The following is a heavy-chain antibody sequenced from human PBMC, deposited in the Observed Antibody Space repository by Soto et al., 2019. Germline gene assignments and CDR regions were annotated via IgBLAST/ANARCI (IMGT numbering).Heavy chain of an antibody. CDR2: ISYDGSNK. Sequence: QVQLVESGGGVVQPGRSLRLSCAASGFTFSSYAMHWVRQAPGKGLEWVAVISYDGSNKYYADSVKGRFTISRDNSKNTLYLQMNSLRAEDTAVYYCARYCISTSCYYYYGMDVWGQGTTVTVSS. CDR3: ARYCISTSCYYYYGMDV. V-gene: IGHV3-30-3*01. CDR1: GFTFSSYA. J-gene: IGHJ6*02. D-gene: IGHD2-2*01.